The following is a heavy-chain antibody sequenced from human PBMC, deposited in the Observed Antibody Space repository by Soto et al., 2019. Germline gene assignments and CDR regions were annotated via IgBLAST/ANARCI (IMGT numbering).Heavy chain of an antibody. D-gene: IGHD4-17*01. V-gene: IGHV1-69*13. J-gene: IGHJ6*02. CDR3: ASWDFGTVTHHYRIDV. CDR1: AGSFSSYA. Sequence: SVKVSCKASAGSFSSYAISWVRQAPGQGLEGMGGIIPIFGTANYAQKFQGRVTITADESTSTAYMELSSLRSEDTAVYYCASWDFGTVTHHYRIDVWSQGTTVTVSS. CDR2: IIPIFGTA.